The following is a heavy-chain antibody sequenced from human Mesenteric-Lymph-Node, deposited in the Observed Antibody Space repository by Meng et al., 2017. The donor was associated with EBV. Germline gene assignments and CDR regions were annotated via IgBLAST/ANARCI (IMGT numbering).Heavy chain of an antibody. CDR1: GGSFSDYY. Sequence: QVQPLRWGAVLLNPSEPLSLTCAVYGGSFSDYYWTWTRQPPGKGLEWIGEVSHGRSTIYNPSLESRVTISVDTSKTQFSLKVTSVTAADTAVYYCATVGTYASNIDPWGQGTLVTVSS. J-gene: IGHJ5*02. CDR3: ATVGTYASNIDP. D-gene: IGHD3-16*01. V-gene: IGHV4-34*01. CDR2: VSHGRST.